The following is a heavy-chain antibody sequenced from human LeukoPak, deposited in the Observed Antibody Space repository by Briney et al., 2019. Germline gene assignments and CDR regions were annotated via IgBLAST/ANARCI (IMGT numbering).Heavy chain of an antibody. CDR3: AKIRFLEEGVFDI. CDR2: IWYDGSNK. CDR1: GFTFSSYG. D-gene: IGHD3-3*01. V-gene: IGHV3-33*06. J-gene: IGHJ3*02. Sequence: HPGRSLRLSCAAPGFTFSSYGMRWVRQAPGKGLEWVAVIWYDGSNKYYADSVKGRFTISRDNSKNTLYLQMNSLRAEDTAVYYCAKIRFLEEGVFDIWGQGTMVTVSS.